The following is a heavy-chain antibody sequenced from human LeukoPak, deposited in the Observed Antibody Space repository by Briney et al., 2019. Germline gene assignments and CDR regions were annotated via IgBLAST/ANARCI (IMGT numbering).Heavy chain of an antibody. CDR3: AKDPGASVSGFYMDV. D-gene: IGHD2-8*02. CDR2: IWSDGNNR. J-gene: IGHJ6*03. CDR1: GFTFRNYG. Sequence: GGSLRLSCAASGFTFRNYGMHWVRQATGKGLEWVSFIWSDGNNRFYADSVKGRFTISRDNSKNMLYLQMDTLRAEDTALYYCAKDPGASVSGFYMDVWGKGTTVIVSS. V-gene: IGHV3-30*02.